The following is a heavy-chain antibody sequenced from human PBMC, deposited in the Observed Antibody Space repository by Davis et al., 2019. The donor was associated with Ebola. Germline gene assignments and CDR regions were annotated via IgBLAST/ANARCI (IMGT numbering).Heavy chain of an antibody. J-gene: IGHJ5*02. Sequence: SETLSLTCTVSGGSISSSSYYWGWIRQPPGKGLEWIGSIYYSGSTYYNPSLKSRVTISVDTSKNQFSLKLSSVTAADTAVYYCARQGGLGIVVVPAAISYWFDPWGQGTLVTVSS. CDR3: ARQGGLGIVVVPAAISYWFDP. CDR2: IYYSGST. V-gene: IGHV4-39*01. CDR1: GGSISSSSYY. D-gene: IGHD2-2*01.